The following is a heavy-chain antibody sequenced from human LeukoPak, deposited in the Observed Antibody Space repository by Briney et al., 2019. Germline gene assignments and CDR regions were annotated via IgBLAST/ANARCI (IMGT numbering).Heavy chain of an antibody. Sequence: SVKVSCKASGGTFSSYAISWVRQAPGQGLEWMGGIIPIFGTANYAQKFQGRVTITTDESTSTAYMELSSLRSEDTAVYYCARQIMVRGVPHDAFDIWGQGTMVTVSS. J-gene: IGHJ3*02. CDR2: IIPIFGTA. V-gene: IGHV1-69*05. D-gene: IGHD3-10*01. CDR1: GGTFSSYA. CDR3: ARQIMVRGVPHDAFDI.